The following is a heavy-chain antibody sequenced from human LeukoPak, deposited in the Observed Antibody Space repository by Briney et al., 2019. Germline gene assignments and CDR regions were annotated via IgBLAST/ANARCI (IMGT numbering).Heavy chain of an antibody. V-gene: IGHV3-30*04. CDR3: ARAGWGSRYYFDY. J-gene: IGHJ4*02. Sequence: PGGSLRLSCAASGFTFSSYAMHWVRQAPGKGLEWVAVISYDGSNKYYADSVKGRFTISRDNSKNTLYLQMNSLRAEDTAVYYCARAGWGSRYYFDYWGQGTPVTVSS. CDR1: GFTFSSYA. D-gene: IGHD7-27*01. CDR2: ISYDGSNK.